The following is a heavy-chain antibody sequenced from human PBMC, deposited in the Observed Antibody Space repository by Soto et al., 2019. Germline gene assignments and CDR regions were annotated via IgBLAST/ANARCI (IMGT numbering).Heavy chain of an antibody. D-gene: IGHD3-22*01. Sequence: ASVKVSCKASGYTFTSYGISWVRQAPGQGLEWMGWINAYNGNTNYAQKLQGRVTMTTDTSTSTAYMELRSLRSDDTAVYYCARASYYYDSSGYHDAFDIWGQGTMVTVSS. J-gene: IGHJ3*02. CDR2: INAYNGNT. V-gene: IGHV1-18*01. CDR1: GYTFTSYG. CDR3: ARASYYYDSSGYHDAFDI.